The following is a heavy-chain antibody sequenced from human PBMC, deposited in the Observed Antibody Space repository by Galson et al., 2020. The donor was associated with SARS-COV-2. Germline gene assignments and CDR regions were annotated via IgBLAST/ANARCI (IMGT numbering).Heavy chain of an antibody. CDR2: INHSGST. D-gene: IGHD3-22*01. Sequence: SQASETLSLTCAVYGESFGDYFWTWIRQPPGKGLEWIGEINHSGSTNYNPSLKSRVTITAVSSKNQVTLTLNSVTAADTAVYYCARGTRDMTMIGVVMSSGSYDFDHWGQGTLVTVSS. CDR3: ARGTRDMTMIGVVMSSGSYDFDH. CDR1: GESFGDYF. J-gene: IGHJ4*02. V-gene: IGHV4-34*01.